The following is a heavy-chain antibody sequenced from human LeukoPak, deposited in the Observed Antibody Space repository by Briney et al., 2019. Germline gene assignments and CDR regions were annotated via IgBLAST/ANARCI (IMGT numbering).Heavy chain of an antibody. J-gene: IGHJ5*02. V-gene: IGHV4-38-2*02. CDR1: GYSISSGYY. CDR2: IYHSGST. Sequence: SETLSLTCTVSGYSISSGYYWGWIRQPPGKGLEWIGSIYHSGSTYYNPSLKSRVTISVDTSKNQFSLKLSSVTAADTAVYYCARDSWTTNNWFDPWGQGTLVTVSS. D-gene: IGHD3/OR15-3a*01. CDR3: ARDSWTTNNWFDP.